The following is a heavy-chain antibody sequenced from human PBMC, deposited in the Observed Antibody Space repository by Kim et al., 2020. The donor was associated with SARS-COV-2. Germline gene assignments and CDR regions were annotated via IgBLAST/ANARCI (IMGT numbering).Heavy chain of an antibody. CDR2: ISSSSSYI. D-gene: IGHD2-2*01. CDR1: GFTFSSNS. Sequence: GGSLRLSCAASGFTFSSNSMNWVRQAPGKGLEWVSSISSSSSYIYYAASEKGRFITSRDNAKNSLYLLMNSMRAEATAEYYCARDGSSTSCGSWFDPWG. CDR3: ARDGSSTSCGSWFDP. J-gene: IGHJ5*02. V-gene: IGHV3-21*01.